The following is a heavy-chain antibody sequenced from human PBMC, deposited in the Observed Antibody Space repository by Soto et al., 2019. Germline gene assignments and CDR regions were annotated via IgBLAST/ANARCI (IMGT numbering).Heavy chain of an antibody. CDR3: AGLRGPWRCSYDTSGNWAFDD. V-gene: IGHV4-59*01. Sequence: PSETLSLTCTVSGGSISSYYWSWIRQPPGKGLEWIGYIYYSGSTNYNPSFKSGFTMSVETSKNQFSLKLSSVAAADTAVYYCAGLRGPWRCSYDTSGNWAFDDWGHGTLVTVSS. CDR2: IYYSGST. D-gene: IGHD3-22*01. J-gene: IGHJ4*01. CDR1: GGSISSYY.